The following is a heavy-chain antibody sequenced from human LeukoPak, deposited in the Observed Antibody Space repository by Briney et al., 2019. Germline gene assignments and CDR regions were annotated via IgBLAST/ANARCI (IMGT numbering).Heavy chain of an antibody. CDR2: ISNSGYNT. CDR3: ARHDGSSFIYYVDH. J-gene: IGHJ4*02. Sequence: GGSLRLSCAASGFSVSSRSMSWVRQAPGKGLEWVSTISNSGYNTWYADSVKGRFTISRDNSQNTLYLQMSSLRAEDTALYYCARHDGSSFIYYVDHWGQGALVTVSS. V-gene: IGHV3-23*01. D-gene: IGHD1-26*01. CDR1: GFSVSSRS.